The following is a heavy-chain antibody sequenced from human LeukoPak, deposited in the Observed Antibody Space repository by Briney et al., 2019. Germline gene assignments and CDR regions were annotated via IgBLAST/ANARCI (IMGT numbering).Heavy chain of an antibody. CDR3: ARSYSNHLFGMDV. Sequence: GGSLRLSCGACVFTDWSQDITGLRQAPGKGLEWVSVIYSGGSTYYADSVKGRVAISRDNSKNTVFLQMNSVRAEDTAVYYCARSYSNHLFGMDVWGQGTTVTVSS. V-gene: IGHV3-66*01. CDR2: IYSGGST. J-gene: IGHJ6*02. CDR1: VFTDWSQD. D-gene: IGHD4-11*01.